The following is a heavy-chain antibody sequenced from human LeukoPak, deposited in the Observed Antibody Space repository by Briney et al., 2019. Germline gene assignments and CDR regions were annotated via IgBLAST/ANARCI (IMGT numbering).Heavy chain of an antibody. CDR2: IYYSGDS. J-gene: IGHJ6*03. CDR1: GGSIRNYY. D-gene: IGHD6-13*01. V-gene: IGHV4-59*01. Sequence: SETLSLTCIVSGGSIRNYYWSWVRQPPGKGLEWIGYIYYSGDSNYNPSLKSRVTISVDTSKNQFSLKVNSVTAADTAVYYCARRSLIATAGTFGFYYYYMDVWGKGTTVTVSS. CDR3: ARRSLIATAGTFGFYYYYMDV.